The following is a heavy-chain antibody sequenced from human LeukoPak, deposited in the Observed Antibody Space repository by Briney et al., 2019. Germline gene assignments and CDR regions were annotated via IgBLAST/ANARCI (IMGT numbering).Heavy chain of an antibody. D-gene: IGHD6-25*01. Sequence: PGESLRLSCVASGFTFSSYSMNCVRQAPGKGLEWVSAISSRSNYIYYADSVKGRFTISRDNAKNSLYVQMNSLRAEDTAVYYCARIVAAAPYGMDVWGQGTTVTVSS. CDR2: ISSRSNYI. CDR3: ARIVAAAPYGMDV. J-gene: IGHJ6*02. V-gene: IGHV3-21*01. CDR1: GFTFSSYS.